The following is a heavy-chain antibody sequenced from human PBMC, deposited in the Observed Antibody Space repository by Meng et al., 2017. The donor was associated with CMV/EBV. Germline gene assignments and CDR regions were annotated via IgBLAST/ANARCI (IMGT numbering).Heavy chain of an antibody. J-gene: IGHJ2*01. CDR2: INPNSGGT. CDR1: GYTFTGYY. Sequence: QVPLGQSGAGGKKPGASGKVSCKASGYTFTGYYMHWVRQAPGQGLEWMGWINPNSGGTNYAQKFQGRVTMTRDTSISTAYMELSRLRSDDTAVYYCATYIGNYINWYFDLWGRGTLVTVSS. V-gene: IGHV1-2*02. D-gene: IGHD1-7*01. CDR3: ATYIGNYINWYFDL.